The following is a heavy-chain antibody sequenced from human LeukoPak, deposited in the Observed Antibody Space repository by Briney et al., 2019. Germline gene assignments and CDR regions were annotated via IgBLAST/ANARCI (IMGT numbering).Heavy chain of an antibody. CDR3: AKDWELGS. CDR2: IYIREST. J-gene: IGHJ5*02. CDR1: GASISSYY. V-gene: IGHV4-59*01. D-gene: IGHD7-27*01. Sequence: SETLSLTCTVSGASISSYYWNWIRQPPGKGLEWIGNIYIRESTNYNPSLKSRVTISLDTSKDQFSLKLTSVTAADTAFYYCAKDWELGSWGQGTLVTVSS.